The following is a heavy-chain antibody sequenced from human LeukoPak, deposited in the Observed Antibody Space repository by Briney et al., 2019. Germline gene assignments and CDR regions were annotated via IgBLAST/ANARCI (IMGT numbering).Heavy chain of an antibody. V-gene: IGHV3-13*01. D-gene: IGHD2-2*01. CDR3: ARGGSTSSYYYYGMDV. CDR2: IGTAGDT. J-gene: IGHJ6*02. CDR1: GFTFSSYD. Sequence: PGGSLRLSCAASGFTFSSYDMHWVRQATGKGLEWVSAIGTAGDTYYPGSVKGRFTISRENAKNSLYLQMNGLRAGDTAVYYCARGGSTSSYYYYGMDVWGQGTTVTVSS.